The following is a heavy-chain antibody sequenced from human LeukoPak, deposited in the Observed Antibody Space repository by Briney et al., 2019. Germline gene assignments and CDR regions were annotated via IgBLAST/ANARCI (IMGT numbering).Heavy chain of an antibody. CDR1: GGTFSSYA. CDR2: MIPIFGTA. V-gene: IGHV1-69*05. Sequence: SVKVSCKASGGTFSSYAISWVRQAPGQGLEWMGRMIPIFGTANYAQKFQGRVTITTDESTSTAYMELSSLRSEDTAVYYCARGGDILTGYTFDYWGQGTLVTVSS. D-gene: IGHD3-9*01. J-gene: IGHJ4*02. CDR3: ARGGDILTGYTFDY.